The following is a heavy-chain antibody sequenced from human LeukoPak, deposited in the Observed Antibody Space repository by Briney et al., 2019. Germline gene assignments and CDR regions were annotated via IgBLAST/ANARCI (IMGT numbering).Heavy chain of an antibody. D-gene: IGHD1-26*01. CDR3: AIRSLWEPYYFDY. CDR2: IYYSGNT. J-gene: IGHJ4*02. Sequence: SETLSLTCTVSGGSISSSSYYWGWIRQPPGKGLEWIGSIYYSGNTYYNPSLKSRVTISVDTSKNQFSLKLSSVTAADTAVYYCAIRSLWEPYYFDYWGQGTLVTVSS. CDR1: GGSISSSSYY. V-gene: IGHV4-39*01.